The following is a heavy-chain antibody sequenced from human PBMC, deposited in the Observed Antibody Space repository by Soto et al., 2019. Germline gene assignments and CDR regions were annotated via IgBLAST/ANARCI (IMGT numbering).Heavy chain of an antibody. CDR3: ARVHLTANDY. V-gene: IGHV4-34*01. J-gene: IGHJ4*02. CDR2: INHSGST. D-gene: IGHD2-21*02. CDR1: GGSFSGYY. Sequence: SETLSLTCAVYGGSFSGYYWSWIRQPPGKGLEWIGEINHSGSTNYNPSLKSRVTISVDTSKNQFSLKLSSVTAADTAVYYCARVHLTANDYWGQGTLVTVSS.